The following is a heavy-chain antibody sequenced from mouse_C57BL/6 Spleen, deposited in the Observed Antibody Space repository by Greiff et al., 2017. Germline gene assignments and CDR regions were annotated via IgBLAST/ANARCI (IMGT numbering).Heavy chain of an antibody. V-gene: IGHV1-74*01. CDR1: GYTFTSYW. CDR2: IHPSDSDT. J-gene: IGHJ3*01. CDR3: AIGDLLSGAWFAY. Sequence: QVQLKQPGAELVKPGASVKVSCKASGYTFTSYWMHWVKQRPGQGLEWIGRIHPSDSDTNYNQKFKGKATLTVDKSSSTAYMQLSSLTSEDSAVYYCAIGDLLSGAWFAYWGQGTLVTVSA. D-gene: IGHD2-1*01.